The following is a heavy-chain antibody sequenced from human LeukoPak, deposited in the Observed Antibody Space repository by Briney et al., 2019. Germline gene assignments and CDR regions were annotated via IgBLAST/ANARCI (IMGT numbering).Heavy chain of an antibody. V-gene: IGHV1-2*02. D-gene: IGHD6-13*01. CDR3: ARDISSSWSREDY. Sequence: ASVKVSCKASGYTFTGYYMHWVRQAPGQGLEWMGWINPNSGGTNYAQKLQGRVTMTTDTSTSTAYMELRSLRSDDTAVYYCARDISSSWSREDYWGQGTLVTVSS. CDR1: GYTFTGYY. J-gene: IGHJ4*02. CDR2: INPNSGGT.